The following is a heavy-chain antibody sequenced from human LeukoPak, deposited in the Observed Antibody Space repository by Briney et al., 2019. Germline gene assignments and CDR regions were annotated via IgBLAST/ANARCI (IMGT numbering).Heavy chain of an antibody. J-gene: IGHJ6*03. CDR3: ARDGGYCSGGRCYTHYYMDV. Sequence: GGSLRLSCAASGFTFSTYWMSWVRQAPGKGLEWVANIKQDGSEKYYVDSVKGRFAISRDNAKNSLYLQMNSLRAEDTAVYYCARDGGYCSGGRCYTHYYMDVWGKGTTVTISS. CDR1: GFTFSTYW. V-gene: IGHV3-7*01. D-gene: IGHD2-15*01. CDR2: IKQDGSEK.